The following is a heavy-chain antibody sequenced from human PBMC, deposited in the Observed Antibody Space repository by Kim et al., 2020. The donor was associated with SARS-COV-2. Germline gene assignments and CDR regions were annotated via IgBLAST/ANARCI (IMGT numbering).Heavy chain of an antibody. D-gene: IGHD2-8*02. CDR1: GFTFSSYA. CDR2: ISGSGGST. Sequence: GGSLRLSYAASGFTFSSYAMRWVRQAPGKGLEWVSAISGSGGSTYYADSVKGRFTISRDNSKNTLYLQMNSLRAEDTAVYYCAKVRARLLGYYYYGMDVWGQGTTVTVSS. CDR3: AKVRARLLGYYYYGMDV. V-gene: IGHV3-23*01. J-gene: IGHJ6*02.